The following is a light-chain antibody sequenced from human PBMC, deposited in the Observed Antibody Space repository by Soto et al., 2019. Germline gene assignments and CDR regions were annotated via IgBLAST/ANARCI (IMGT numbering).Light chain of an antibody. J-gene: IGLJ1*01. V-gene: IGLV2-14*03. CDR1: SRDIGGYDF. Sequence: QSALTQPPSASGSPGQAVTISCTGTSRDIGGYDFVSWYQVRPGEAPQLIIYNVNGRPSGVSNRFSGSKSGNTASLTISGLQAEDEADYYCSSYTSSSTPLVFGTGTQLTVL. CDR3: SSYTSSSTPLV. CDR2: NVN.